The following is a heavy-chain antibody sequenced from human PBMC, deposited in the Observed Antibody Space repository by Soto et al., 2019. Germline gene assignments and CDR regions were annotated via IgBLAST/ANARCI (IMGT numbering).Heavy chain of an antibody. V-gene: IGHV4-31*03. CDR3: ARVRYCGNGVCYTWFDP. Sequence: SETLSLTCTVSGGSVSSGGYYWSWIRQHPGKGLEWIGYIYYSGSTYYNPSLKSRTTILTDTSKNQFSLKLNSVTAADTAVYYCARVRYCGNGVCYTWFDPWGQGILVTVSS. D-gene: IGHD2-8*01. CDR2: IYYSGST. J-gene: IGHJ5*02. CDR1: GGSVSSGGYY.